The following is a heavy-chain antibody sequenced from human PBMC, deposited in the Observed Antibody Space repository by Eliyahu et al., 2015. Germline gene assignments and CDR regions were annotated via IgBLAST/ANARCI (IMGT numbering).Heavy chain of an antibody. CDR3: AXHARPLAVXDSXAY. V-gene: IGHV3-23*01. CDR2: VSGSGGTT. J-gene: IGHJ4*02. D-gene: IGHD6-19*01. Sequence: XVSAVSGSGGTTNYADAVKGRFTISRDNSKNTLXLQMNSLRAEDTAVYYCAXHARPLAVXDSXAYGXQGTLVTVSS.